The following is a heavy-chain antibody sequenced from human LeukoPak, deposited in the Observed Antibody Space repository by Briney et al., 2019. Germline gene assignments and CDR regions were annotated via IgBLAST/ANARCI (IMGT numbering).Heavy chain of an antibody. CDR3: ARDGPAQMVDFDY. Sequence: ASAKVSCKASGYTFTGSGWYLYWLRQAPGQGLECVGWIHPNNGATLYAQKFQGRVAMTTDTSISTAYMELSRLRPDDTAMYYCARDGPAQMVDFDYWGQGTLVTVSS. CDR2: IHPNNGAT. V-gene: IGHV1-2*02. J-gene: IGHJ4*02. CDR1: GYTFTGSGWY. D-gene: IGHD3-10*01.